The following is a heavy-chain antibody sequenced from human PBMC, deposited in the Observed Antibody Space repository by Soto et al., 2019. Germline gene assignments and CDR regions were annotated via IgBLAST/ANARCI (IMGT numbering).Heavy chain of an antibody. D-gene: IGHD3-3*01. Sequence: GGSLRLSCAASGFTFSGSAMHWVRQASGKGLEWVGRVRSKANSYATAYAASVKGRFTISRDDSKNTAYLQMNSLKTEDTAVYYCTLRFLEWLPHLDYYYGMDVWGQGTTVTV. V-gene: IGHV3-73*01. CDR2: VRSKANSYAT. CDR3: TLRFLEWLPHLDYYYGMDV. CDR1: GFTFSGSA. J-gene: IGHJ6*02.